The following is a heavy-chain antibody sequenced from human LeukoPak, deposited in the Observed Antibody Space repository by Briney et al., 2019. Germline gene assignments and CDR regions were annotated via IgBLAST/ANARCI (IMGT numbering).Heavy chain of an antibody. CDR3: ARAVEGITMVRGVPRLFDY. J-gene: IGHJ4*02. D-gene: IGHD3-10*01. Sequence: SETLSFTWAVYGGSFSGYYWSWIRQPPGKGLEWVGEINHSGSTNYNPSLKSRVTISVDTSKNQFSLKLSSVTAADTAVYYCARAVEGITMVRGVPRLFDYWGQGTLVTVSS. CDR1: GGSFSGYY. CDR2: INHSGST. V-gene: IGHV4-34*01.